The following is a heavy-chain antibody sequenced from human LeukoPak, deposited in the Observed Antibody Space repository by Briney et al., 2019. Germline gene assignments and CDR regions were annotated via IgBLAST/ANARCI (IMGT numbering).Heavy chain of an antibody. Sequence: SETLSLTCTVSGDSMSSYYWSWIRQPAGKGLEWIGRIHTSGGTNYNPSLRSRVTMSVDTSKNHFSLKLSSVTAADTAVYYCARKRDGYNSFDYWGQGTLVTVSS. CDR2: IHTSGGT. J-gene: IGHJ4*02. CDR1: GDSMSSYY. CDR3: ARKRDGYNSFDY. D-gene: IGHD5-24*01. V-gene: IGHV4-4*07.